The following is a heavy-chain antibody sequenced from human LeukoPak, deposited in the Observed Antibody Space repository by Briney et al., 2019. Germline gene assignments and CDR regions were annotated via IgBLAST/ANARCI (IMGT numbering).Heavy chain of an antibody. CDR1: GGSISSYY. CDR2: IYDSGST. D-gene: IGHD5-18*01. J-gene: IGHJ6*03. Sequence: SETLSLTCTVSGGSISSYYWSWIRQPPGKGLEWIGYIYDSGSTNYNPSLKSRVTISVDTSKNQFSLKLSSVTAADTAVYYCARDLGYSYPADYYYMDVWGKGTTVTVSS. CDR3: ARDLGYSYPADYYYMDV. V-gene: IGHV4-59*12.